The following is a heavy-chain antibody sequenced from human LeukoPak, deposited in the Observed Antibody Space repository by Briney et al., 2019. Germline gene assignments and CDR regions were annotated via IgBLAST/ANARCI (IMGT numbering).Heavy chain of an antibody. J-gene: IGHJ4*02. CDR3: ARDRTFDY. Sequence: SETLSLTCTVSGGSISSYYWSWIRQPPGKGLEWIGYIYYSGSTNYNPSLKSRVTISVDTSKNQFSLKLSSVTAADTAVYYCARDRTFDYWGQGTLVTVSS. V-gene: IGHV4-59*01. CDR2: IYYSGST. CDR1: GGSISSYY.